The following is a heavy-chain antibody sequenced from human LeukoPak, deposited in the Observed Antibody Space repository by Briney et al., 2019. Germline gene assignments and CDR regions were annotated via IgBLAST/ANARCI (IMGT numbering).Heavy chain of an antibody. J-gene: IGHJ5*02. Sequence: GGSLRLSCAASGFTFISYGMHWVRQPPGKGLEWVAVISYDGSNKYYADSVKGRFTISRDNSKNTLYLQMSSLRSEDTAVYYCARTANDYGDYEGWNWFDPWGQGTLVTVSS. D-gene: IGHD4-17*01. CDR2: ISYDGSNK. CDR1: GFTFISYG. V-gene: IGHV3-30*03. CDR3: ARTANDYGDYEGWNWFDP.